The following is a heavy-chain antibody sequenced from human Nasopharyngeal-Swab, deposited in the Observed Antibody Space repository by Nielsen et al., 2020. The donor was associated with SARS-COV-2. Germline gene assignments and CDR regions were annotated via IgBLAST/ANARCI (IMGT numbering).Heavy chain of an antibody. CDR1: GYTFTSYD. CDR2: MNPNSGNT. J-gene: IGHJ6*02. V-gene: IGHV1-8*01. D-gene: IGHD3-22*01. CDR3: ARVYISYYYDSSGYYRSYYYYGMDV. Sequence: ASVKVSCKASGYTFTSYDINWVRQATGQGLKWMGWMNPNSGNTGYAQKFQGRVTMTRNTSISTAYMELSSLRSEDTAVYYCARVYISYYYDSSGYYRSYYYYGMDVWGQGTTVTVSS.